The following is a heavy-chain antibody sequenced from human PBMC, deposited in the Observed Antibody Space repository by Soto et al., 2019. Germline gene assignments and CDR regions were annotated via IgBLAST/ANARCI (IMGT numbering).Heavy chain of an antibody. J-gene: IGHJ5*01. Sequence: GGSLRLSCAASGFTFSSFAMSWVRQPPGKGLEWVSAISGSGGSPYYADSVKGRFTISRDNSKNTLYMQMNSLRAEDTAVYYCARVWGMAVTGTRWFDSWGQGTLVTVSS. CDR2: ISGSGGSP. CDR1: GFTFSSFA. D-gene: IGHD6-19*01. CDR3: ARVWGMAVTGTRWFDS. V-gene: IGHV3-23*01.